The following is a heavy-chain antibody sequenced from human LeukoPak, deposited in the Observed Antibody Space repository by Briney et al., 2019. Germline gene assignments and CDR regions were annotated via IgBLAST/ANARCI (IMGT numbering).Heavy chain of an antibody. D-gene: IGHD3-22*01. J-gene: IGHJ3*02. CDR1: GGTFSSYA. Sequence: SVKVSCKASGGTFSSYAISWVRQAPGQGLEWMGRIIPILGIANYAQKFQGRVTITADKSTSTAYMELSSLRSEDTAVYYCARVHTMIVVVPSAFDIWGQGTMVTVSS. CDR2: IIPILGIA. CDR3: ARVHTMIVVVPSAFDI. V-gene: IGHV1-69*04.